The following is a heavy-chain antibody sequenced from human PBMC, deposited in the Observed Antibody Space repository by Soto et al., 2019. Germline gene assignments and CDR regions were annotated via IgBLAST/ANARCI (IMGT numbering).Heavy chain of an antibody. CDR3: ARPYYYDSSSESGAFDI. J-gene: IGHJ3*02. CDR2: IYYSGST. D-gene: IGHD3-22*01. CDR1: GGSISSYY. Sequence: PXETLSLTCTVSGGSISSYYWSWIRQPPGKGLEWIGYIYYSGSTNYNPSLKSRVTISVDTSKNQFSLKLSSVTAADTAVDYCARPYYYDSSSESGAFDIWGQGTMVTVSS. V-gene: IGHV4-59*01.